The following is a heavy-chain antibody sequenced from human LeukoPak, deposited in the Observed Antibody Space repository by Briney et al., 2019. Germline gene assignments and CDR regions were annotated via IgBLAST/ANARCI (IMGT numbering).Heavy chain of an antibody. V-gene: IGHV3-23*01. CDR2: ISGSDGST. J-gene: IGHJ4*02. CDR1: GFTFSSYT. CDR3: AKDPPGAGPDFDC. Sequence: PGGSLRLTCATSGFTFSSYTMNWVRQAPGKGREWVSGISGSDGSTYYADSVKGRFTISRDNSKNTLYLKMNSLRVEDTAVYYCAKDPPGAGPDFDCWGQGTLVTVSS. D-gene: IGHD6-19*01.